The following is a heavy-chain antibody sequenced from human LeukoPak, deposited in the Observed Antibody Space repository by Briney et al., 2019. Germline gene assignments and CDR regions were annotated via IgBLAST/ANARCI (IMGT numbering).Heavy chain of an antibody. CDR3: AKSPGLVAARAIDY. Sequence: GGSLRLSCAASGFTFSSYAMSWVRQAPGKGLEWVSGISGSGGSTYYADSVKGRFTTSRDNSKNTLYLQMNSLRAEDTAVYYCAKSPGLVAARAIDYWGQGTLVTVSS. J-gene: IGHJ4*02. D-gene: IGHD6-6*01. CDR1: GFTFSSYA. V-gene: IGHV3-23*01. CDR2: ISGSGGST.